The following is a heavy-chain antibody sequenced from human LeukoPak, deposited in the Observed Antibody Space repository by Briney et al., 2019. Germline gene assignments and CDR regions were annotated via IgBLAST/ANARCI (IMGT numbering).Heavy chain of an antibody. J-gene: IGHJ6*04. CDR1: GGSLSSYY. D-gene: IGHD6-19*01. CDR2: IYYSGTT. Sequence: SETLSLTCTVSGGSLSSYYWSWVRQPPGKGLEWIAYIYYSGTTYYNPSLRRRLTMSIDTSKSQLSLKLRSVTAADSAVYYCARERVADIRGYFYYGMDVWGKGTTVTVSS. CDR3: ARERVADIRGYFYYGMDV. V-gene: IGHV4-59*01.